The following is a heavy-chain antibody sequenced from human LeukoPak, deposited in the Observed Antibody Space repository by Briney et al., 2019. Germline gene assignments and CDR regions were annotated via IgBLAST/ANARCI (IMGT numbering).Heavy chain of an antibody. V-gene: IGHV3-49*04. CDR1: GFTFGDYA. D-gene: IGHD6-13*01. J-gene: IGHJ4*02. CDR2: IRSKAYGGTT. CDR3: TTQTRIAAAYY. Sequence: GGSLRLSCTASGFTFGDYAMSWVRQAPGKGLEWVGFIRSKAYGGTTEYAASVKGRFTVSRDDSKRIAYLQMNSLKTEDTGVYYCTTQTRIAAAYYWGQGALVTVSS.